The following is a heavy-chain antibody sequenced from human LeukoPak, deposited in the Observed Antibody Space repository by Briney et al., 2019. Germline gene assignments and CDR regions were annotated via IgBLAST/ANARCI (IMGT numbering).Heavy chain of an antibody. D-gene: IGHD2-15*01. CDR1: GFTFDDYA. V-gene: IGHV3-9*03. CDR3: AKDVSLGYCSGGSCSAHFDY. Sequence: GRSLRLSCAASGFTFDDYAMHWVRQAPGKGLEWVSGISWNSGSIGYADSLKGRFTISRDNAKNSLYLQMNSLRAEDMALYYSAKDVSLGYCSGGSCSAHFDYWGQGTLVTVSS. CDR2: ISWNSGSI. J-gene: IGHJ4*02.